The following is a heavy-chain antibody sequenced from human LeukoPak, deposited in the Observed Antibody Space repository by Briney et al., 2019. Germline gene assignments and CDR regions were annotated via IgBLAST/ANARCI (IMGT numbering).Heavy chain of an antibody. CDR2: ISYDGGDK. CDR1: GFTFSSYG. CDR3: AKDGKGYYGSGSFGY. V-gene: IGHV3-30*18. J-gene: IGHJ4*02. D-gene: IGHD3-10*01. Sequence: GGSLSLSCAASGFTFSSYGLHWVGQAPGKGLEWVAFISYDGGDKYYADSVTGRFTISRDNSKNTLYLQMNSLRAEDTALYYCAKDGKGYYGSGSFGYWGQGTLVTVSS.